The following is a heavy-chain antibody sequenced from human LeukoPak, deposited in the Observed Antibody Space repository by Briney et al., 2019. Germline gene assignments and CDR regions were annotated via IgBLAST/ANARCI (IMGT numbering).Heavy chain of an antibody. V-gene: IGHV3-9*01. Sequence: GRSLRLSCAASGFTFDDYAMHWVRQAPGKDLEWVSGISWNSGSIGYADSVKGRFTISRDDARNSLYLQMNSLRAEDTALYYCAKDNYYDSSGYPYHWGQGTLVTVFS. D-gene: IGHD3-22*01. J-gene: IGHJ4*02. CDR1: GFTFDDYA. CDR3: AKDNYYDSSGYPYH. CDR2: ISWNSGSI.